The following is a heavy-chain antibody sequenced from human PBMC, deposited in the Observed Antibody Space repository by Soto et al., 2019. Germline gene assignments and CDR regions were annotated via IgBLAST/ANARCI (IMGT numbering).Heavy chain of an antibody. CDR3: ATGPTGTTHYYMDV. CDR2: MNPNSGDT. D-gene: IGHD1-1*01. CDR1: GYTFINYD. V-gene: IGHV1-8*01. Sequence: GASVKVSCKASGYTFINYDINWVRQAIGQGFEWMGWMNPNSGDTGYAQKIQGRVTMTRNTSIGTAYMELSSLKSEDTAIYYCATGPTGTTHYYMDVWGKGTTVTVSS. J-gene: IGHJ6*03.